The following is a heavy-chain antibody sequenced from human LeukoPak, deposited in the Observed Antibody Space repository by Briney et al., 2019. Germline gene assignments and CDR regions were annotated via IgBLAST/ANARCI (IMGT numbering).Heavy chain of an antibody. V-gene: IGHV3-30-3*01. CDR2: MSYDGSNK. D-gene: IGHD6-13*01. Sequence: PGRSLRLSCAAFGFTFSSYAMHWVRQAPGKGLEWVAIMSYDGSNKYYADSVKGRFTISRDNSKNTLYLQMNSLRTEDTAVYFCAREGSSSSFDYWGQGTLVTVSS. J-gene: IGHJ4*02. CDR1: GFTFSSYA. CDR3: AREGSSSSFDY.